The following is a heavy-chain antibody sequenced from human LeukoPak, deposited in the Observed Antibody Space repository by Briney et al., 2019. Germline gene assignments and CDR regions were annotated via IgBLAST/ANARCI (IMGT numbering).Heavy chain of an antibody. CDR3: ARDGTFDL. Sequence: GGSLRLSCAASGFTFSGYSMSWIRQAPGKGLEWVSYMSPSGTEIHYADSVKGRFTISRDNAKNSLSLQMGSLRAEDTALYYCARDGTFDLWGQGTMVTVSS. CDR2: MSPSGTEI. V-gene: IGHV3-11*04. D-gene: IGHD1-26*01. CDR1: GFTFSGYS. J-gene: IGHJ3*01.